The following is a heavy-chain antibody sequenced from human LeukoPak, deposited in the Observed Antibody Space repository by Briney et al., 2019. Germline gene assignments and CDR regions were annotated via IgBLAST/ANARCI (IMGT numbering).Heavy chain of an antibody. CDR2: IYSGGST. Sequence: GGSLRLSCAASGFTVSSNYMSWVRQAPGKGLEWVSVIYSGGSTYYADSVKGRFTISRDNSKNTLYLQMDNLRADDTATYYCARSGPSVLWSKSFDYWGQGALVTVSS. J-gene: IGHJ4*02. CDR1: GFTVSSNY. D-gene: IGHD3-10*01. V-gene: IGHV3-66*01. CDR3: ARSGPSVLWSKSFDY.